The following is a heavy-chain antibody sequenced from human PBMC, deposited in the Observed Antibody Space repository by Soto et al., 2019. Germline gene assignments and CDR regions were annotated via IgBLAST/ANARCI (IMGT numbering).Heavy chain of an antibody. J-gene: IGHJ4*02. V-gene: IGHV3-23*01. CDR1: GFTFSSRA. CDR2: ISASGDNT. Sequence: PGGSLRLSCAASGFTFSSRAMSWVRQAPGKGLDWASIISASGDNTYYADSVKGRFTISRDNSKNTLYLQVNSLRAEDTAVYYCAKLTYSDLWSGSHDSWGQGTLVTVSS. D-gene: IGHD3-3*01. CDR3: AKLTYSDLWSGSHDS.